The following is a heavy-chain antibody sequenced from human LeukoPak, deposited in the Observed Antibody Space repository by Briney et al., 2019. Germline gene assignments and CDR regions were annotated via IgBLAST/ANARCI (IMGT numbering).Heavy chain of an antibody. CDR3: ANTPVRGTVTHFDY. CDR1: GFTFSSYA. J-gene: IGHJ4*02. D-gene: IGHD4-17*01. V-gene: IGHV3-23*01. Sequence: GGSLRLSCAAAGFTFSSYAMSWVRQAPGKGLEWVSAISGSGGSTYYADSVKGRFTISRDNSKNTLYLQMNSLRAEDTAVYYCANTPVRGTVTHFDYWGQGTLVTVSS. CDR2: ISGSGGST.